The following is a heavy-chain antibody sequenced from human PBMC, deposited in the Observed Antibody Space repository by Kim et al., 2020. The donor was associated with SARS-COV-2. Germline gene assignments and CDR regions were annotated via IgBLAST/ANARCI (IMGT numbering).Heavy chain of an antibody. CDR2: IYYSGST. Sequence: SETLSLTCTVSGGSISSYYWSWIRQPPGKGLEWIGYIYYSGSTNYNPSLKSRVTISVDTSKNQFSLKLSSVTAADTAVYYCARGGWSPNWFDPWGQGTLVTVSS. CDR1: GGSISSYY. J-gene: IGHJ5*02. D-gene: IGHD6-19*01. CDR3: ARGGWSPNWFDP. V-gene: IGHV4-59*13.